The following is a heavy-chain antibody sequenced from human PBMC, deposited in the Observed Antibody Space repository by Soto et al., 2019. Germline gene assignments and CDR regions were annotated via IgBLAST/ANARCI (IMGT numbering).Heavy chain of an antibody. CDR3: ARISYDFWSGYYSGGGYMDV. J-gene: IGHJ6*03. V-gene: IGHV4-39*01. CDR2: IYYSGST. Sequence: SETLSLTCTVSGGSISSSSYYWGWIRQPPGKGLEWIGSIYYSGSTYYNPSLKSRVTISVDTSKNQFSLKLSSVTAADTAVYYCARISYDFWSGYYSGGGYMDVWGKGTTVTVSS. D-gene: IGHD3-3*01. CDR1: GGSISSSSYY.